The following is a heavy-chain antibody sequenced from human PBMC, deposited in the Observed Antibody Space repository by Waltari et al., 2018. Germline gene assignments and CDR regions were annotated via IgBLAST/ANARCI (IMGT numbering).Heavy chain of an antibody. Sequence: EVQLVQSGAEVKKPGESLKISCKGSGYSFTSYWIGWVRQMAGKGLEWMGIIYPGDSDTRYSPSFQGQVTISADKSISTAYLQWSSLKASDTAMYYCARLKDYYDSSGSPWYFDLWGRGTLVTVSS. J-gene: IGHJ2*01. D-gene: IGHD3-22*01. CDR3: ARLKDYYDSSGSPWYFDL. CDR2: IYPGDSDT. V-gene: IGHV5-51*01. CDR1: GYSFTSYW.